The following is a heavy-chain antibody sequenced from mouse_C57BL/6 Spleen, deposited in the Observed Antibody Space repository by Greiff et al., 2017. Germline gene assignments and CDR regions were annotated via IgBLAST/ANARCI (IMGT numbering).Heavy chain of an antibody. CDR3: AREGYEAMDY. CDR1: GFTFSDYG. CDR2: ISSGSSTI. V-gene: IGHV5-17*01. J-gene: IGHJ4*01. Sequence: DVKLVESGGGLVKPGGSLKLSCAASGFTFSDYGMHWVRQAPEKGLEWVAYISSGSSTIYYADTVKGRFTISRDNAKNTLFLQMTSLRSEDTAMYYCAREGYEAMDYWGQGTSVTVSS.